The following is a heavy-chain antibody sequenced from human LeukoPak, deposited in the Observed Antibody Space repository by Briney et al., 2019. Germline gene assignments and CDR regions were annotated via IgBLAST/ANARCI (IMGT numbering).Heavy chain of an antibody. J-gene: IGHJ4*02. V-gene: IGHV3-30*02. D-gene: IGHD6-13*01. CDR3: AKDIYSSSWYYFDY. CDR1: GFTFSSYG. Sequence: GGSLRLSCAASGFTFSSYGMHWVRQAPGEGLEWVAFIRYDGSNKYYADSVKGRFTISRDNSKNTLYLQMNSLRAEDTAVYYCAKDIYSSSWYYFDYWGQGTLVTVSS. CDR2: IRYDGSNK.